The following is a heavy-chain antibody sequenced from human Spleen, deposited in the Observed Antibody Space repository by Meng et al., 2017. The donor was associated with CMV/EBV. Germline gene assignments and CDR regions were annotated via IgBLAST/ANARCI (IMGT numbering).Heavy chain of an antibody. CDR3: AKGGAYDREIDY. D-gene: IGHD5-12*01. J-gene: IGHJ4*02. V-gene: IGHV3-30*02. CDR1: GCTFSPDG. CDR2: IRYDVTNQ. Sequence: CAASGCTFSPDGRHWVRQAPGMGLGWVALIRYDVTNQFYAESVKGRFIISRDKSNNTLYLQMNSLRAEDAAVYYCAKGGAYDREIDYWGQGTLVTVSS.